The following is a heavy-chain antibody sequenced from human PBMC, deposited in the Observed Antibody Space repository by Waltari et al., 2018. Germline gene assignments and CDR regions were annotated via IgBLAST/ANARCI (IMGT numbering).Heavy chain of an antibody. V-gene: IGHV3-33*01. Sequence: QVQLVESGGGVVQPGRSLSLSCAASGFTSSRYGMPWVRQAPGKGLEWVAVIWYDGSNKYYADSVKGRFTISRDNSKNTLYLQMNSLRAEDTAVYYCARETGSSSEAYWGQGTLVTVSS. CDR1: GFTSSRYG. J-gene: IGHJ4*02. CDR3: ARETGSSSEAY. CDR2: IWYDGSNK. D-gene: IGHD6-6*01.